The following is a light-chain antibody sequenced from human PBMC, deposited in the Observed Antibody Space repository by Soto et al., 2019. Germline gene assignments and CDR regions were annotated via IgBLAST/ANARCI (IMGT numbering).Light chain of an antibody. CDR1: QSLVTSDGNTY. CDR3: MQGTHWPYT. Sequence: DVVMTQSPLSLPVTLGQPASISCRSSQSLVTSDGNTYLNWFQQRPGQSPRRLIYKVSNRYSGVPDRLRGSESGTAFTLKISRVEAEDVGVYYCMQGTHWPYTFGQGTKMEIK. CDR2: KVS. V-gene: IGKV2-30*01. J-gene: IGKJ2*01.